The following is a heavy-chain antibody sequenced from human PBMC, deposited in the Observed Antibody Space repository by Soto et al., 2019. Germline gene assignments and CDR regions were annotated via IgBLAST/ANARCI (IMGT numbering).Heavy chain of an antibody. CDR3: ARVYCSSTSCYSYYGMDV. V-gene: IGHV1-18*01. CDR2: ISAYNGNR. J-gene: IGHJ6*02. CDR1: GYTFTSYG. D-gene: IGHD2-2*01. Sequence: ASVEVSCKASGYTFTSYGISWVRQAPGQGLEWMGWISAYNGNRNYAQKLQGRVTMTTDTSTSTAYMELRSLRSDDTAVYYCARVYCSSTSCYSYYGMDVWRQGTTVTVSS.